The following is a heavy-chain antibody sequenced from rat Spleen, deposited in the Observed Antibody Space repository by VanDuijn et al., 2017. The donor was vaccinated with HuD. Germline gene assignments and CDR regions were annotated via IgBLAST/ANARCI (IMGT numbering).Heavy chain of an antibody. D-gene: IGHD1-6*01. J-gene: IGHJ1*01. Sequence: EVQLVESGGGLVQPGGSLKLSCAASGFTFSNSGMAWVRKTPTKGLEWVASIGAGGGNTYYRDSVKGRFTISRDNAKSTLYLEMDSLRSEDTATYYWARLKLRITSYYWYFDFWGPGTMVTVSS. CDR2: IGAGGGNT. V-gene: IGHV5S13*01. CDR1: GFTFSNSG. CDR3: ARLKLRITSYYWYFDF.